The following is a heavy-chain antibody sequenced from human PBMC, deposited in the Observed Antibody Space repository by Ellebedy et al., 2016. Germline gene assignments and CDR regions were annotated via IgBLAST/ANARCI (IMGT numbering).Heavy chain of an antibody. Sequence: ASVKVSXXASGGTFSSYAISWVRQAPGQGLEWMGGSNNRHHAQKFQGRVTMTTDTSTRTAYMELRSLRFDDTAVYYCARDSRDGVGTSEAFYDPWGQGTLVTVS. J-gene: IGHJ5*02. CDR3: ARDSRDGVGTSEAFYDP. CDR2: SNNR. V-gene: IGHV1-18*01. CDR1: GGTFSSYA. D-gene: IGHD4-23*01.